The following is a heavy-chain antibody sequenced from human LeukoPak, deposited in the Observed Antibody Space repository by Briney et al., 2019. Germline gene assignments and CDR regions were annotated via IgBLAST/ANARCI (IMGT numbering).Heavy chain of an antibody. V-gene: IGHV4-38-2*02. CDR3: ARIVRGWTTGWYFDL. CDR1: GYSITNNYY. D-gene: IGHD4-17*01. CDR2: IYHSGRT. J-gene: IGHJ2*01. Sequence: SETLSLTCTVSGYSITNNYYWDWVRQPPGKGLEWIASIYHSGRTYYNPALKSRVTISVDTSKNQFSLKLSSVTAADTAVYYCARIVRGWTTGWYFDLWGRGTLVTVSS.